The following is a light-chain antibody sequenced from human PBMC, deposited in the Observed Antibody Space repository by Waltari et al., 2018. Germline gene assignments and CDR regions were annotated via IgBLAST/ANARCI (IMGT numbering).Light chain of an antibody. Sequence: EIVMTQSPATLSVSPGERATLSRRASQSVKSNLAWYQQKPGQPPRLLIYGASTRVTGIPARFSGSGSGTEFTLTISSLQSEDSAVYFCQQYNIRPPDTFGQGTKLEIK. J-gene: IGKJ2*01. CDR2: GAS. CDR1: QSVKSN. V-gene: IGKV3-15*01. CDR3: QQYNIRPPDT.